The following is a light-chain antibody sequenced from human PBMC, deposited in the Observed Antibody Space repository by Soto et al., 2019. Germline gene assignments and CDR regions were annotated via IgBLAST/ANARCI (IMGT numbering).Light chain of an antibody. CDR1: QRISSY. CDR2: AAS. J-gene: IGKJ2*01. V-gene: IGKV1-39*01. CDR3: QQSYSTLYT. Sequence: DIQMTQSPSSLSASVGDRVTITCRASQRISSYLNWYQQKPGKAPKLLIYAASSLQSGGPSRFSGSGSGTDFTLTISSLQPEDFATYYCQQSYSTLYTFGQGTKLEIK.